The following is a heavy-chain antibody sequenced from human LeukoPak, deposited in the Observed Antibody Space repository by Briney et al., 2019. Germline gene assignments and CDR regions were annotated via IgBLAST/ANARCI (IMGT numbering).Heavy chain of an antibody. CDR2: ISWNSGSI. D-gene: IGHD6-13*01. Sequence: GGSLRLSCAASGFTFDDYAIHWVRQAPGKGLEWVSGISWNSGSIGYADSVKGRFTISRDNAKNSLYLQMNSLRTEDTALYYCAKDVHEQLVPGYFDYWGQGTLVTVSS. CDR3: AKDVHEQLVPGYFDY. J-gene: IGHJ4*02. V-gene: IGHV3-9*01. CDR1: GFTFDDYA.